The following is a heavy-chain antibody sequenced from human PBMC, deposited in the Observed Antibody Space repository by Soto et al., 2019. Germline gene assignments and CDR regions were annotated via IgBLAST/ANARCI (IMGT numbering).Heavy chain of an antibody. Sequence: PSETLSLTCTVSGGSISSYYWSWIRQPPGKGLEWIGYIYYSGSTNYNPSLKSRVTISVDTSKNQFSLKLSSVAAADTAVYYCARDGYDILTGYPTFYGMDVWGQGTTVTVSS. J-gene: IGHJ6*02. CDR3: ARDGYDILTGYPTFYGMDV. D-gene: IGHD3-9*01. CDR1: GGSISSYY. CDR2: IYYSGST. V-gene: IGHV4-59*12.